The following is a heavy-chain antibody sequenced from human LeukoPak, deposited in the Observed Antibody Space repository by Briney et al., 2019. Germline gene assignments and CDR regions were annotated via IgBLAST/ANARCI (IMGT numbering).Heavy chain of an antibody. J-gene: IGHJ2*01. CDR3: ARDKGPVWYFDL. CDR2: IYNSGST. Sequence: SETLSLTCTVSGGSKSSLYENWMRQPPGKGLEWIGNIYNSGSTNYNPSLKSRVTISVDTSKNQISLKLSSVTAADTAVYYCARDKGPVWYFDLWARGTLVTVSS. V-gene: IGHV4-59*01. CDR1: GGSKSSLY.